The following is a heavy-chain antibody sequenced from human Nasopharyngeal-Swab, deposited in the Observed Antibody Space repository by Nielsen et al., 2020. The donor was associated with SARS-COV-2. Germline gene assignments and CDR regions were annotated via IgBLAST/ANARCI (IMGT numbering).Heavy chain of an antibody. CDR3: AKGVRYFDFLPPNTYYYYGLDL. CDR2: IIPIFGTT. D-gene: IGHD3-9*01. Sequence: WGRQAPGQGLEWMGGIIPIFGTTDDAQKFQGTVTITADESTSTVYMELNSLRFEDTAVYYCAKGVRYFDFLPPNTYYYYGLDLWGQGTTVTVSS. J-gene: IGHJ6*02. V-gene: IGHV1-69*01.